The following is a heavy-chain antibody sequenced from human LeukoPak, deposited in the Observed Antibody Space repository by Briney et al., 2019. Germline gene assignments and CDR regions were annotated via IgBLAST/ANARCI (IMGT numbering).Heavy chain of an antibody. CDR2: ISGSGDST. CDR1: GFTFSSYA. V-gene: IGHV3-23*01. J-gene: IGHJ6*02. D-gene: IGHD5-18*01. CDR3: ARESDTAMVPGIYYGMDV. Sequence: PGGSLRLSCAASGFTFSSYAMTWVRQAPGKGLEWVSAISGSGDSTYYADSVKGRFTISRDNSNNTLYLQMNSLRAEDTAVYYCARESDTAMVPGIYYGMDVWGQGTTVTVSS.